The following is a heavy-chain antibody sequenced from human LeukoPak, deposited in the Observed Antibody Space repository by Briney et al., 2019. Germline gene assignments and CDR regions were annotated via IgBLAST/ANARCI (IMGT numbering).Heavy chain of an antibody. J-gene: IGHJ4*02. D-gene: IGHD3-3*01. Sequence: PSETLSLTCTVSGGSISSYYWSWLRQPPGKGLEWIGYIYYSGSTNYNPSLKSRVTISVDTSKNQFSLKLSSVTAADTAVYYCARLFYRTFDYWGQGTLVTVSS. CDR2: IYYSGST. V-gene: IGHV4-59*08. CDR1: GGSISSYY. CDR3: ARLFYRTFDY.